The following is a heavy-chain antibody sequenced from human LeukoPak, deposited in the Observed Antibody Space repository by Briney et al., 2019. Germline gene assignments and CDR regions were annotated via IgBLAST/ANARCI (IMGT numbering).Heavy chain of an antibody. J-gene: IGHJ4*02. CDR1: GGSISSSSYY. Sequence: SETLSLTCTVSGGSISSSSYYWSWIRQPAGKGLEWIGRIYTSGSTNYNPSLKSRVTMSVDTSKNQFSLKLSSVTAADTAVYYCARVLTGSSTSSWGYYFDYWGQGTLVTVSS. D-gene: IGHD2-2*01. V-gene: IGHV4-61*02. CDR2: IYTSGST. CDR3: ARVLTGSSTSSWGYYFDY.